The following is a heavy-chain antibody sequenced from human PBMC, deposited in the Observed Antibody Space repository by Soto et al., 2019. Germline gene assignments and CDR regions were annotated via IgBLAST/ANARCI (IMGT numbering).Heavy chain of an antibody. J-gene: IGHJ4*02. V-gene: IGHV3-23*01. D-gene: IGHD3-22*01. CDR2: ISGSGGST. CDR1: TFTFSSYV. CDR3: AKVGGSGYSDY. Sequence: EVQLLESGGRLVQPGGSLRVSCAASTFTFSSYVMSWVRQAPGKGLEWVSVISGSGGSTYYADSVKGRFTISRDNCKNKLYLHINSLRVEDTAVYYCAKVGGSGYSDYWGQGTLVTVSS.